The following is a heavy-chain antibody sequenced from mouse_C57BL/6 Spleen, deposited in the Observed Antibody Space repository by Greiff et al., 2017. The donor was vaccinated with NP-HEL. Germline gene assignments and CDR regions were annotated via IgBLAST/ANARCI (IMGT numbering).Heavy chain of an antibody. CDR1: GFTFSSYA. V-gene: IGHV5-4*01. CDR2: ISDGGSYT. Sequence: EVMLVESGGGLVKPGGSLKLSCAASGFTFSSYAMSWVRQTPEKRLEWVATISDGGSYTYYPDNVKGRFTLSRDNAKNNLYLQMSHLKSEDTAMYYCARDPRTGNFDYWGQGTTLTVSS. CDR3: ARDPRTGNFDY. J-gene: IGHJ2*01. D-gene: IGHD4-1*01.